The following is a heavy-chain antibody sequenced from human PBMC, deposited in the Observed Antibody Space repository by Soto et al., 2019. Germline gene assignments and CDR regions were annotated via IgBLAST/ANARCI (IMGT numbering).Heavy chain of an antibody. D-gene: IGHD6-13*01. Sequence: PSETLSLTCTVSGGSISSYYWSWLRQPAGKGLEWIGRIHTTENTNYNPSLKGRVTMSVDTSNNQFSLKLSSLTAADTAVYYCARALSSAAGLYFDYWGQGTLVTVSS. CDR3: ARALSSAAGLYFDY. CDR2: IHTTENT. CDR1: GGSISSYY. V-gene: IGHV4-4*07. J-gene: IGHJ4*02.